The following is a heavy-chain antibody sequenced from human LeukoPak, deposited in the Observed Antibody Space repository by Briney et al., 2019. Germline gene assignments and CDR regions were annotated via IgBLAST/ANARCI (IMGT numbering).Heavy chain of an antibody. V-gene: IGHV4-59*12. CDR1: GGSISSDY. CDR3: ARVSSSWPPYYFDF. CDR2: IFYSVRT. J-gene: IGHJ4*02. Sequence: TETLSLTCTVSGGSISSDYWSWIRQTPGKGLGWGGNIFYSVRTSYTRSLNSQVTISVDTSKNQFSLKLTSATPADTAVYYCARVSSSWPPYYFDFWGQGTLVTVSS. D-gene: IGHD6-13*01.